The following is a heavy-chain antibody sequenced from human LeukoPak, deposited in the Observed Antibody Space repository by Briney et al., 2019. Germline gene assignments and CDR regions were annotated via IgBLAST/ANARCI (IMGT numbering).Heavy chain of an antibody. V-gene: IGHV1-18*04. J-gene: IGHJ6*04. D-gene: IGHD3-10*01. CDR3: ARDILWFGEHYYGMDV. CDR2: TSAYNGNT. CDR1: GYTFTSYG. Sequence: ASVKVSCKASGYTFTSYGISWVRQAPGQGLEWMGWTSAYNGNTNYAQKLQGRVTMTTDTSTSTAYMELRSLRSDDTAVYYCARDILWFGEHYYGMDVWGKGTTVTVSS.